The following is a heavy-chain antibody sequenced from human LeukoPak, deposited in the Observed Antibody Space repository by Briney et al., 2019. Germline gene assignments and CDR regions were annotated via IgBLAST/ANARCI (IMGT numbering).Heavy chain of an antibody. Sequence: SETLSLTCTVSGGSISSYYWSWIRQPPGKGLEWIGYIYYSGSTNYNPSLKSRVTISVDTSKNQFSLKLSSVTAPDTAVYYCASAPGDGYGFDYWGQGTLVTVSS. D-gene: IGHD5-18*01. J-gene: IGHJ4*02. CDR2: IYYSGST. CDR3: ASAPGDGYGFDY. V-gene: IGHV4-59*01. CDR1: GGSISSYY.